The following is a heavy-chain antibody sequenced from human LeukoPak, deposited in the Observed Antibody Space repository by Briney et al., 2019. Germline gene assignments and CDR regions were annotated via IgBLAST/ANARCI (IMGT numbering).Heavy chain of an antibody. D-gene: IGHD2-15*01. CDR2: IKQDGSEK. Sequence: PGGSLRLSCAASGFTFSSYWMSWVRQAPGKGLEWVANIKQDGSEKYYVDSVKGRFTISRDNAKNSLYLQMNSLRAEDTAVYYCAREDSDTIYYFDYWGQGTLVTVSS. V-gene: IGHV3-7*01. J-gene: IGHJ4*02. CDR1: GFTFSSYW. CDR3: AREDSDTIYYFDY.